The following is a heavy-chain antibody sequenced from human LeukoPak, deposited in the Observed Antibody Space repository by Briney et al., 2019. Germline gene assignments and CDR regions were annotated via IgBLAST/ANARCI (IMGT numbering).Heavy chain of an antibody. J-gene: IGHJ4*02. CDR1: GFTFSSYS. Sequence: GGSLRLSCAASGFTFSSYSMNWVRQAPGKELEWVSSISSSSSYIYYADSVKGRFTISRDNAKNSLYLQMNSLRAEDTAVYYCARDDSSGYYYWAPDYWGQGTLVTVSS. V-gene: IGHV3-21*01. CDR2: ISSSSSYI. CDR3: ARDDSSGYYYWAPDY. D-gene: IGHD3-22*01.